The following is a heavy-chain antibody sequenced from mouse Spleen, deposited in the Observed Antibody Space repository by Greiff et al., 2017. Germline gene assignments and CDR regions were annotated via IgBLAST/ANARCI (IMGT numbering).Heavy chain of an antibody. CDR3: AKGYYDYFYYAMDY. J-gene: IGHJ4*01. Sequence: EVKLMESGPELVKPGASVKISCKASGYSFTDYNMNWVKQSNGKSLEWIGVINPNYGTTSYNQKFKGKATLTVDQSSSTAYMQLNSLTSEDSAVYYCAKGYYDYFYYAMDYWGQGTSVTVSS. CDR1: GYSFTDYN. D-gene: IGHD2-4*01. CDR2: INPNYGTT. V-gene: IGHV1-39*01.